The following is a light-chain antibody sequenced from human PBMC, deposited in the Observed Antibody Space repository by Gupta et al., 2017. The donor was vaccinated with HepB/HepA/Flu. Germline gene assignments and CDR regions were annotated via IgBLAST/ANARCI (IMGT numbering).Light chain of an antibody. V-gene: IGKV1-5*03. J-gene: IGKJ1*01. CDR2: KAS. CDR3: QQYNTYSPT. CDR1: QTISSW. Sequence: DIQMTQSPSTLSASVGDRVTITCRASQTISSWLAWYQQKPGQAPNLLIYKASSLQSGVPPRFSGGGSGTEFTLTINSLQPDDFATYYCQQYNTYSPTFGQGTKVEIK.